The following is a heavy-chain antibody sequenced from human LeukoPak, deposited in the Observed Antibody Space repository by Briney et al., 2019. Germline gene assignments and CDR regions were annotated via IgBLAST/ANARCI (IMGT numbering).Heavy chain of an antibody. J-gene: IGHJ4*02. CDR2: IKSKTDGGTT. CDR3: TTSIMITFGGVIAKYYFDY. Sequence: PGGSLRLSCAASGFTFSNAWMSWVRQAPGKGLEWVGRIKSKTDGGTTDYAAPVKGRFTISRDDSKNTLYQQMNSLKTEDTAVYYCTTSIMITFGGVIAKYYFDYWGQGTLVTVSS. V-gene: IGHV3-15*01. D-gene: IGHD3-16*02. CDR1: GFTFSNAW.